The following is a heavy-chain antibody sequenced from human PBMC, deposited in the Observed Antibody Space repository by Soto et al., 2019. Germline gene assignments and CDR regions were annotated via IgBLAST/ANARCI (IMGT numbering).Heavy chain of an antibody. D-gene: IGHD2-2*03. CDR2: ISWNSGSI. Sequence: EVQLVESGGGLVQPGRSLRLSCAASGFTFDDYAMHWVRQAPGKGLEWVSGISWNSGSIGYVDSVKGRFTISRDNAKNSLYLQMNSLRAEDTALYYCAKAGYCISTSCSRHAFDIWGQGTMVTVSS. V-gene: IGHV3-9*01. CDR3: AKAGYCISTSCSRHAFDI. J-gene: IGHJ3*02. CDR1: GFTFDDYA.